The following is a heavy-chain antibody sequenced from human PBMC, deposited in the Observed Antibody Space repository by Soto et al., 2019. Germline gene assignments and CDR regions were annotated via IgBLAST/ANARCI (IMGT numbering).Heavy chain of an antibody. V-gene: IGHV4-61*01. CDR3: ARLYCIGGSCYPNNWFDP. CDR1: GGSVSSGSYY. Sequence: SETLSLTCTVSGGSVSSGSYYWSWIRQPPGKGLEWIGYIYYSGSTNYNPSLKSRVTISVDTSKNQFSLKLSSVTAADTAVYYCARLYCIGGSCYPNNWFDPWGQGTLVTVSS. J-gene: IGHJ5*02. D-gene: IGHD2-15*01. CDR2: IYYSGST.